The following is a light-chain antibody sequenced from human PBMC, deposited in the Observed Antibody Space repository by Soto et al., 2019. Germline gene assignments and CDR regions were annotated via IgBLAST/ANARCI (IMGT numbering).Light chain of an antibody. V-gene: IGLV2-23*02. J-gene: IGLJ1*01. CDR2: EDN. CDR1: SSDVGTYNL. CDR3: CSYATINTFV. Sequence: QSALTQPASVSGSPGQSITISCTGTSSDVGTYNLVSWYQQHPGKAPKLPISEDNKRPSGVSNRFSGSKSGNTASLSISGLQAEDEADYYCCSYATINTFVFGTGTKLTVL.